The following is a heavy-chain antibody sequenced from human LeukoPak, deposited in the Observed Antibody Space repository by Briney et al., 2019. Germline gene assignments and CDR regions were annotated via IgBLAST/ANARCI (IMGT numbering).Heavy chain of an antibody. CDR3: ARGSFGTHWYFDL. V-gene: IGHV3-48*01. J-gene: IGHJ2*01. CDR1: GFTSSSYS. CDR2: IADDSTAT. Sequence: GGSLRLSCAASGFTSSSYSMNWVRQAPGKGLEWVSYIADDSTATYYPDSVKGRFTISRDNSKNTLSLLMNSLRAEDTAVYYCARGSFGTHWYFDLWGRGTLVTVSS. D-gene: IGHD3-10*01.